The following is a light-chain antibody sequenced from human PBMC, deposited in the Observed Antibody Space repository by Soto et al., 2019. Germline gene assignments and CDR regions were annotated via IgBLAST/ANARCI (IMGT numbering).Light chain of an antibody. V-gene: IGLV2-14*03. Sequence: QSVLTQPAPVSGSPGQSITMSCTGTSSDVGYYNYVSWYQLHPGKAPKLMIYDVSNRPSGISNRFSGSKSGNAASLTISGLQAEDEADYYCSSYTGSNTYVFGTGTKVTVL. CDR2: DVS. CDR1: SSDVGYYNY. CDR3: SSYTGSNTYV. J-gene: IGLJ1*01.